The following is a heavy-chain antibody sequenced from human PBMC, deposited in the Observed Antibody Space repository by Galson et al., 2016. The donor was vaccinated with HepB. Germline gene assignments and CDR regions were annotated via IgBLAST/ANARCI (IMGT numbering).Heavy chain of an antibody. V-gene: IGHV3-23*01. CDR3: AKDGRDYDYVWGSDRYSGGGVWFDP. J-gene: IGHJ5*02. CDR2: ISGSGGFT. CDR1: GFTFSSYA. Sequence: SLRLSCAASGFTFSSYAMSWVRQAPGKGLEWVSTISGSGGFTYYADSVKGRFTISRDNSKNTLYLQMNSLRAEDTAVYYCAKDGRDYDYVWGSDRYSGGGVWFDPWGQGTLGTVSS. D-gene: IGHD3-16*02.